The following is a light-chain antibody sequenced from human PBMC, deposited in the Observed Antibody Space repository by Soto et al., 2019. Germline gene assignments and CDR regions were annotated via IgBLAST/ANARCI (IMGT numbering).Light chain of an antibody. Sequence: DIQMTQSPSTLSASVGDRVTITCRASQSLDDWLAWYQQKPGKAPQVLIFKASTLKSGVPSRFSGSGSGTEFTLTISSLQPDDFATYYCQQYNRYPYIFGQGTKLEIK. CDR3: QQYNRYPYI. V-gene: IGKV1-5*03. CDR1: QSLDDW. J-gene: IGKJ2*01. CDR2: KAS.